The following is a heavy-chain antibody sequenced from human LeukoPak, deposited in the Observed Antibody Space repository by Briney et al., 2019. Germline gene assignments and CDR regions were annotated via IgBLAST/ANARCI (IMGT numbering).Heavy chain of an antibody. J-gene: IGHJ3*02. D-gene: IGHD3-3*01. CDR1: GFTFSSYA. Sequence: GGSLRLSCAASGFTFSSYAMSWVRQAPGKGLEWVSAISGSGGSTYHADSVKGRFTISRDNAKESVFLQMNRLRVDDTAVYYCTRTYDFGRGPPGDAFDNWSQGTPVTVSS. V-gene: IGHV3-23*01. CDR3: TRTYDFGRGPPGDAFDN. CDR2: ISGSGGST.